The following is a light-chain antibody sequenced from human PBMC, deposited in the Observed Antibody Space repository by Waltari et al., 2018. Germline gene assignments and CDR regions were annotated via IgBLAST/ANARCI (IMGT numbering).Light chain of an antibody. V-gene: IGKV1-16*01. CDR2: KTS. CDR1: QDISNS. J-gene: IGKJ1*01. Sequence: DIQMTQSPSSLSASVGDRVTITCRASQDISNSLAWYQQKSGKAPKLLTFKTSTLQSGVPSRFSGSGSGTDFTLTISSLQPEDFATYFCQQHKTYPWTFGRGTKLEIK. CDR3: QQHKTYPWT.